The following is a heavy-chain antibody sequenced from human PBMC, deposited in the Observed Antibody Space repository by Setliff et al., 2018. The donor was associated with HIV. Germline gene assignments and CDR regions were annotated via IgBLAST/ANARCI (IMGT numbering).Heavy chain of an antibody. D-gene: IGHD3-10*01. CDR1: RYTFTDYY. J-gene: IGHJ4*01. Sequence: GASVKVSCKASRYTFTDYYIHWVQQAPGKGLEWMGRIDPVNGETTYAENFQGRVAITAYTSTDTAYLKLSSLKSDDTAVYYCATSRVVRRVPLPFDYCGQGTLVTVSS. CDR3: ATSRVVRRVPLPFDY. V-gene: IGHV1-69-2*01. CDR2: IDPVNGET.